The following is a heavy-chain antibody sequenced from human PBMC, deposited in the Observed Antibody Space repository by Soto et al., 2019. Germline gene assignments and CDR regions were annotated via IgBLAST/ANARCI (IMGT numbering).Heavy chain of an antibody. V-gene: IGHV5-51*01. J-gene: IGHJ6*02. Sequence: GESLKISCKGSGYSFTSYWIGWVRQMPGKGLEWMGIIYPGDSDTRYSPSFQGQVTISADKSISTAYLQWSSLKASDTAMYYCARHKTQYDSSGGISYVQPFCGQGTSVTVS. D-gene: IGHD3-22*01. CDR1: GYSFTSYW. CDR2: IYPGDSDT. CDR3: ARHKTQYDSSGGISYVQPF.